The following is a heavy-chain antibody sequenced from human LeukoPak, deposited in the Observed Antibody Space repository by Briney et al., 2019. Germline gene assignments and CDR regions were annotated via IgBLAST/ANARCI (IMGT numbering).Heavy chain of an antibody. CDR1: GYTFTDYY. CDR3: ARANFLYCSSTTCLFDY. J-gene: IGHJ4*02. V-gene: IGHV1-2*02. CDR2: INPNDGDT. Sequence: GASVKVSFKASGYTFTDYYMHWVRQAPGQGFEWMGWINPNDGDTNYAQKFQGRVTMTRDTSISTAHMEVSRLRSDDTAEYYCARANFLYCSSTTCLFDYWGQGTLVTVS. D-gene: IGHD2-2*01.